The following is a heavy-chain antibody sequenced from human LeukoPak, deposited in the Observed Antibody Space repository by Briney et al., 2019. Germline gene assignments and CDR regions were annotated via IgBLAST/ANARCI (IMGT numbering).Heavy chain of an antibody. V-gene: IGHV3-23*01. Sequence: GGSLRLSCAPSGFTFSSYAMSWVRQAPGKGLEWVSAISGSGGSTYYADSVKGRFTISRDNSKNTLYLQMNSLRAEDTAVYYCAKDPAIAVAGYFDYWGQGTLVTVSS. D-gene: IGHD6-19*01. CDR1: GFTFSSYA. CDR3: AKDPAIAVAGYFDY. J-gene: IGHJ4*02. CDR2: ISGSGGST.